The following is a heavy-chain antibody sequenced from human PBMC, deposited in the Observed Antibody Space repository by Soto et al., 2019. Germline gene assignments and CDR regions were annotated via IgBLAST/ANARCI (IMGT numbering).Heavy chain of an antibody. V-gene: IGHV4-31*03. CDR3: ARVFWSGYSRHYYYYGMDV. D-gene: IGHD3-3*01. CDR1: GGSISSGGYY. Sequence: SETLSLTCTVSGGSISSGGYYWSWIRRQRGKGLEWIGYSYYSGRTYYTPSLKSRVTISVYTSKNQFSLKLSSVTAADTAVYYCARVFWSGYSRHYYYYGMDVWGQGTTVTVSS. CDR2: SYYSGRT. J-gene: IGHJ6*02.